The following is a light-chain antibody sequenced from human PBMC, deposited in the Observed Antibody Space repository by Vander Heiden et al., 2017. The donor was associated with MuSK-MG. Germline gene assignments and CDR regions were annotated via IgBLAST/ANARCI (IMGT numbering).Light chain of an antibody. V-gene: IGKV1-39*01. Sequence: DIQMTQSPSSLSASVGDRATITCRASQSLSSYLNWYQQKPGKAPKLLIYAASSLQSGVPSRFSGSGSGTDFTLKISRLEPEDFGTYYCQQSDRTLLTFGGGTKVEIK. CDR3: QQSDRTLLT. CDR1: QSLSSY. J-gene: IGKJ4*01. CDR2: AAS.